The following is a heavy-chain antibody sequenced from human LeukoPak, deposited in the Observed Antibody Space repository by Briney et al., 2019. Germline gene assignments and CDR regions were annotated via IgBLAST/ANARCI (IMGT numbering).Heavy chain of an antibody. D-gene: IGHD2-15*01. V-gene: IGHV1-69*04. CDR3: ARDGCSGGSCYFSY. CDR1: GGTFSSYA. J-gene: IGHJ4*02. Sequence: ASVKVSCKASGGTFSSYAISWVRQAPGQGLEWMGRIIPILGIANYTQKFQGRVTITADKSTSTAYMELSSPRSEDTAVYYCARDGCSGGSCYFSYWGQGTLVTVSS. CDR2: IIPILGIA.